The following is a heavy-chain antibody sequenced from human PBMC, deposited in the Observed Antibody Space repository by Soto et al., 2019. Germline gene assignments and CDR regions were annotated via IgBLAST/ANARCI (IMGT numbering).Heavy chain of an antibody. CDR3: ANGRATYGLLTHDY. D-gene: IGHD3-10*01. Sequence: EVQLLESGGGLVQPGGSLRLSCAASGFSFRNYAMSWVRQAPGNGLEWISTLTGSSSNIYYADSVKGRFAISRDNSRNTLYLQMNRLTAEDTAVYYCANGRATYGLLTHDYWGQGTLVTVSS. V-gene: IGHV3-23*01. J-gene: IGHJ4*02. CDR2: LTGSSSNI. CDR1: GFSFRNYA.